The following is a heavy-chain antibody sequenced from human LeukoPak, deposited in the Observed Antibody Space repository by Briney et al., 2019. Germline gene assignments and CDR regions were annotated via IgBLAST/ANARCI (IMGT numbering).Heavy chain of an antibody. Sequence: GSLRLSCAASGFTVSRNYMSWVRQAPGKGLEWVSVIYSGGSTYYADSVKGRFTISRDNSKNTLYLQMNSLRAEDTAVYYCARDNKTARWAFDIWGQGTMVTVSS. J-gene: IGHJ3*02. V-gene: IGHV3-53*01. CDR3: ARDNKTARWAFDI. D-gene: IGHD5-18*01. CDR1: GFTVSRNY. CDR2: IYSGGST.